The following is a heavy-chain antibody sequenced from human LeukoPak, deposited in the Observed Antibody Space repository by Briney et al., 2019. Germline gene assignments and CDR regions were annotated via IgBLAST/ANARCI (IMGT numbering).Heavy chain of an antibody. CDR3: AKGWSGYFRSPFDL. CDR1: GFTFRNFA. CDR2: VTGYSGTT. V-gene: IGHV3-23*01. D-gene: IGHD3-3*01. Sequence: GGSLRLSCVASGFTFRNFAMNWVRQAPGKGLEWVSVVTGYSGTTHYADSVKGRFTISRGNSKNTVYLQMKSLRDEDTAIYYCAKGWSGYFRSPFDLWGRGTMVTVSS. J-gene: IGHJ3*01.